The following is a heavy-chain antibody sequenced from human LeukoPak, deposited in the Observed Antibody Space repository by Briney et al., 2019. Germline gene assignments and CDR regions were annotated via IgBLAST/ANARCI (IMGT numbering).Heavy chain of an antibody. Sequence: GGSLRLSCAASGFTFSAFAMHWVRQAPGKGLEWVAVILYDGSNKYYADSVKGRLTISRDNSKNTLSLQVNSLRAEDTAVYFCAKGDYGGNSHTFVIWGHGAMVTVSS. D-gene: IGHD4-23*01. V-gene: IGHV3-30*18. CDR1: GFTFSAFA. J-gene: IGHJ3*02. CDR2: ILYDGSNK. CDR3: AKGDYGGNSHTFVI.